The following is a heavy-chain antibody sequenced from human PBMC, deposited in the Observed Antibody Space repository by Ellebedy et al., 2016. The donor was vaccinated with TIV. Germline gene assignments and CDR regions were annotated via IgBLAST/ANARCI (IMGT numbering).Heavy chain of an antibody. J-gene: IGHJ4*02. CDR3: ARGRTFYFDTSGYSPVDH. CDR2: ISYTGETK. D-gene: IGHD3-22*01. CDR1: GFSFSDKY. Sequence: PGGSLRLSCAASGFSFSDKYMTWIRQAPGKGLEWISYISYTGETKYYADSVRGRFTISRDNVQNSLYLEMNNLRADDTAVYYCARGRTFYFDTSGYSPVDHWGQGTLVTVSS. V-gene: IGHV3-11*01.